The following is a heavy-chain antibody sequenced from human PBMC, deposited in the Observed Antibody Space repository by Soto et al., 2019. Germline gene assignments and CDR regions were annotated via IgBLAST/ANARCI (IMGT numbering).Heavy chain of an antibody. Sequence: SETLSLTCTVSGGSISSSSYYWGWIRQPPGKGLEWIGSIYYSGSTYYNPSLKSRVTISVDTSKNQFSLKLSSVTAADTAVYYCASLPKIMVRGVIGPHFDYWGQGTLVTVSS. CDR1: GGSISSSSYY. J-gene: IGHJ4*02. CDR2: IYYSGST. V-gene: IGHV4-39*01. CDR3: ASLPKIMVRGVIGPHFDY. D-gene: IGHD3-10*01.